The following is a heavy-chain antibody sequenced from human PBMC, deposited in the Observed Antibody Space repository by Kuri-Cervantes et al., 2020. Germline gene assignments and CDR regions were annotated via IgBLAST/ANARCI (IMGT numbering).Heavy chain of an antibody. V-gene: IGHV3-23*01. CDR3: AKDRVLRPDWYFDL. Sequence: GESLKISCAASGFTFSSYAMSWVRQAPGKGLEWVSAISVSGGSTYYEDSVKGRFTISRDNSKNTLYLQMNSLRAEDTAVYYCAKDRVLRPDWYFDLWGRGTLVTVSS. J-gene: IGHJ2*01. CDR1: GFTFSSYA. CDR2: ISVSGGST. D-gene: IGHD2/OR15-2a*01.